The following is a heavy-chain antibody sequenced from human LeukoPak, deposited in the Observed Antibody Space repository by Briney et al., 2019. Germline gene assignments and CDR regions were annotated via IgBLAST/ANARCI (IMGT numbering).Heavy chain of an antibody. CDR1: GFAFSNFD. J-gene: IGHJ4*02. D-gene: IGHD3-10*01. Sequence: GGSLRLSCAASGFAFSNFDMSWVRQAPGKGLEWVSAISGSGESTFYAESVKGRFTISRDNSKNTLYLQMNGLRGEDTAIYYCAKRGSYFGGLDYWGQGTLLTVPS. CDR3: AKRGSYFGGLDY. CDR2: ISGSGEST. V-gene: IGHV3-23*01.